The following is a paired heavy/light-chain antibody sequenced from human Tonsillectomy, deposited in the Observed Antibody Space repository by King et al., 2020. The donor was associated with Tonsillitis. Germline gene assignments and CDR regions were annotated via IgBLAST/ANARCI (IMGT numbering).Heavy chain of an antibody. CDR1: GVTFSDYY. CDR2: INSGGTTT. CDR3: ATDLGRESED. J-gene: IGHJ4*01. V-gene: IGHV3-11*01. Sequence: QVQLVESGGGLVKPGGSLRLSCAASGVTFSDYYMSWVRQAPGKGLEWISYINSGGTTTYYTDSVKGRFTISRDNAKNSLFLQMNSLSADDTAVYYCATDLGRESEDWGHGTLVTVSS. D-gene: IGHD7-27*01.
Light chain of an antibody. V-gene: IGLV2-23*02. CDR2: EVR. CDR3: CSYVGSIWV. J-gene: IGLJ2*01. CDR1: SSDVGMYNL. Sequence: QSALTQPASVSGSPGQSITISCTGTSSDVGMYNLVSWYQQHPGKAPKVMIYEVRKRPSGVSDRFSGSKSGNTAYLTISGLQAEDEADYYCCSYVGSIWVFGGGTKLTVL.